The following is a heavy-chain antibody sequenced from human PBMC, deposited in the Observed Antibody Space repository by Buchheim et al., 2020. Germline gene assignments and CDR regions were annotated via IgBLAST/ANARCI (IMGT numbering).Heavy chain of an antibody. V-gene: IGHV3-74*01. CDR3: ARVPTTVIAAWRYFHH. CDR1: GFTFSRNW. J-gene: IGHJ1*01. CDR2: INSDGSNT. Sequence: EVQLVESGGGLVQPGGSLRLSCAASGFTFSRNWMHWVRQVPGKGLVWVSRINSDGSNTSYADSVKGRFTISRDNAKNTLYLQMNGLRAEDTAVYYCARVPTTVIAAWRYFHHWGQGTL. D-gene: IGHD6-6*01.